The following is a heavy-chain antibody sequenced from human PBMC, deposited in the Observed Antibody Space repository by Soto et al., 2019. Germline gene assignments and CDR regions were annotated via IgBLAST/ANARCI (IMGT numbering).Heavy chain of an antibody. D-gene: IGHD6-13*01. J-gene: IGHJ3*02. V-gene: IGHV4-39*01. CDR3: ARRAGAAAGGDAFDI. Sequence: SETLSLTCTVSGGSISSSSYYWGWIRQPPGKGLEWIGSIYYSGSTYYNPSLKSRGTISVDTSKIHISLELSSVTAADTAVYYCARRAGAAAGGDAFDIWGQGTMVTVSS. CDR2: IYYSGST. CDR1: GGSISSSSYY.